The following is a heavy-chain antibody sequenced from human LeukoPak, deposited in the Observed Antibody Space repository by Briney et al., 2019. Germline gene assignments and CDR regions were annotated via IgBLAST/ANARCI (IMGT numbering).Heavy chain of an antibody. CDR2: ITPNSGGT. D-gene: IGHD4-23*01. J-gene: IGHJ5*02. V-gene: IGHV1-2*02. CDR1: GYTFTGYY. Sequence: GASVKVSCKASGYTFTGYYMHWVRQAPGQGLEWMGWITPNSGGTNYAQKFQGRVTMTRDTSISTAYMELSRLRSDDTAVYYCARALPLAAGGSSGRWFDPWGQGTLVTVSS. CDR3: ARALPLAAGGSSGRWFDP.